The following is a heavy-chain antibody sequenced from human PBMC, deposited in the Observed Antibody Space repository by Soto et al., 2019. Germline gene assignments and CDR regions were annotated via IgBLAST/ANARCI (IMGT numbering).Heavy chain of an antibody. Sequence: QVQLVESGGGVVQPGRSLRLSCAASGFTFSSYGMHWVRQAPGKGLEWVAVIWYDGSNKYYADSVKGRFTISRDNSKNTLYLQMNSLRAEDTAVYYCARDGLSYYGSGNGMDVWGQGTTVTVSS. CDR3: ARDGLSYYGSGNGMDV. J-gene: IGHJ6*02. CDR1: GFTFSSYG. D-gene: IGHD3-10*01. CDR2: IWYDGSNK. V-gene: IGHV3-33*01.